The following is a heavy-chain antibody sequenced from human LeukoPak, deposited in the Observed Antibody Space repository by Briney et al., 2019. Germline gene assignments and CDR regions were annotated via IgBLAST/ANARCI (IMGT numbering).Heavy chain of an antibody. CDR1: GDSITSGSYH. J-gene: IGHJ3*02. V-gene: IGHV4-31*03. Sequence: PSQTLSLTCTVSGDSITSGSYHWAWIRQHPGKGLEWIGYIYYTGGTHYNPSLKSRLTISVDTSENHFSLKLSSVTAADTAIYFCARAPGAFDIWGQGTMVTVSS. CDR3: ARAPGAFDI. CDR2: IYYTGGT.